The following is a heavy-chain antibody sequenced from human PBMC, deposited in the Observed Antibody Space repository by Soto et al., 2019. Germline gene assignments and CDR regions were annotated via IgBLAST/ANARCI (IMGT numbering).Heavy chain of an antibody. J-gene: IGHJ4*02. Sequence: GGSLRLSCAASGFTFRSYAMNWVRQTQEKGLEWVSSISSTSTYTHYADSVKGRFTISRDNANNSLFLQMNSLRTEDTAIYYCARGLALAGNYWGQGALVTVSS. D-gene: IGHD6-19*01. CDR1: GFTFRSYA. V-gene: IGHV3-21*01. CDR2: ISSTSTYT. CDR3: ARGLALAGNY.